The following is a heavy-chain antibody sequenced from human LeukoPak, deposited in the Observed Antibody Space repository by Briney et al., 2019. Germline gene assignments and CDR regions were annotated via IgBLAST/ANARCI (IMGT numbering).Heavy chain of an antibody. J-gene: IGHJ4*02. CDR3: ARGDHYDIVTGYQTPSHLSDY. V-gene: IGHV1-2*02. CDR2: INPNSGGT. Sequence: GASVKVSCKASGYTFTGYYVHWVRQAPGQGLEWVGWINPNSGGTNYAQKFQGRVTMTRDTSISTAYMELGRLRSDDTAVYYCARGDHYDIVTGYQTPSHLSDYWGQGTLVTVSS. CDR1: GYTFTGYY. D-gene: IGHD3-9*01.